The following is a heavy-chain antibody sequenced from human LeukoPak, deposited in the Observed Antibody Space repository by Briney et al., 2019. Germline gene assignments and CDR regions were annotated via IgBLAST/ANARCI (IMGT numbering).Heavy chain of an antibody. D-gene: IGHD3-10*01. J-gene: IGHJ5*02. CDR2: IIPILGIA. CDR3: ARGSMRVRGVIGWFDP. CDR1: GGTFSSYA. Sequence: SVKVSCKASGGTFSSYAISWVRQAPGQGLEWMGRIIPILGIANYAQKFQGRVTITADKSTSTAYMELSSLRSEDTAVYYCARGSMRVRGVIGWFDPWGQGTLVTVSS. V-gene: IGHV1-69*04.